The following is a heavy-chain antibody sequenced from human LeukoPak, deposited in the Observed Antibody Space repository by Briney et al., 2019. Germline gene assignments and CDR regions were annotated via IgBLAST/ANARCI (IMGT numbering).Heavy chain of an antibody. CDR2: ISGSGGST. J-gene: IGHJ4*02. Sequence: PGGSLRLSCAASGFTFSSYAMSWVRQAPGKGLEWVSAISGSGGSTYYADSVKGRFTISRDNSKNTLYLQMNSLRAEDTAVYYFAKDREDIVAAAGTLDGSFDYWGQGTLVTVSS. CDR3: AKDREDIVAAAGTLDGSFDY. D-gene: IGHD6-13*01. CDR1: GFTFSSYA. V-gene: IGHV3-23*01.